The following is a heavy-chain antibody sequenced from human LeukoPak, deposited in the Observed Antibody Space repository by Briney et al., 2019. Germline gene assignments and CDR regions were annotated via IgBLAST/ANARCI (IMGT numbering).Heavy chain of an antibody. CDR1: GGSISSSSYY. D-gene: IGHD6-6*01. CDR3: ARSGPESIAAPGWFDP. CDR2: IYYSGST. V-gene: IGHV4-39*07. Sequence: ASETLSLTCTVSGGSISSSSYYWGWIRQPPGKGLEWIGSIYYSGSTYYNPSLKSRVTISVDTSKNQFSLKLSSVTAADTAVYYCARSGPESIAAPGWFDPWGQGTLVTVSS. J-gene: IGHJ5*02.